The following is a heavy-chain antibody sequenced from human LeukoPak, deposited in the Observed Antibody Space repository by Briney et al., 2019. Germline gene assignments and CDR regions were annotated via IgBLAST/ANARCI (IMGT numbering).Heavy chain of an antibody. D-gene: IGHD5-18*01. CDR2: IYYSGST. CDR3: ARGGYSYYGWFDP. V-gene: IGHV4-59*01. CDR1: GGSISSYY. J-gene: IGHJ5*02. Sequence: SETLSLTCTVSGGSISSYYWSWIRQPPGKGLEWIGYIYYSGSTNPNPSLKRRVTISVDTSKNQFSLKLSSVTAADTAVYYYARGGYSYYGWFDPWGQGILVTVSS.